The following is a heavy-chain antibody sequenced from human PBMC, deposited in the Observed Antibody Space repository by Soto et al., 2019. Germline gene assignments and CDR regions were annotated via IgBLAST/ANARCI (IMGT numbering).Heavy chain of an antibody. D-gene: IGHD1-7*01. CDR3: SRASVDELDH. CDR2: IYHSGTT. V-gene: IGHV4-38-2*02. Sequence: SETLSLTWTLSGYSISSGFHWGGCRHRPGKGLELIGIIYHSGTTYSNPYLTSRVNISVDTSKTQFSLKLRSVSAAATAGYSGSRASVDELDHWGQGTLVTVSS. CDR1: GYSISSGFH. J-gene: IGHJ4*02.